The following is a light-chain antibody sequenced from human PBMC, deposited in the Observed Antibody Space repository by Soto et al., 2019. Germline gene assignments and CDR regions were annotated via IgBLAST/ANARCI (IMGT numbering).Light chain of an antibody. CDR2: GAS. V-gene: IGKV3-20*01. J-gene: IGKJ1*01. Sequence: EIVMTQSPATLSVSPGERATLSCRASQSVSSSYLAWYQQEPGQAPRLLIYGASSRATGIPDRFSGSGSGTDFTLTISRLEPEDFAVYYCQQYAGSRTFGQGTKVDIK. CDR1: QSVSSSY. CDR3: QQYAGSRT.